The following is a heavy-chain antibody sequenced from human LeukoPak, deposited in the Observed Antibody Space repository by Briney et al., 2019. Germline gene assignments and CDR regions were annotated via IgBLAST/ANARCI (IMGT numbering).Heavy chain of an antibody. Sequence: ASVKVSCKASGYTFTGNNVHWVRQAPGQGLEWMGWINPKTGDTNYAQKFQGRVTMTRDTSINTAYMELSRLRFDDTAVYYCARDDYQLLYNWFDPWGQGTLVTVSS. CDR2: INPKTGDT. CDR3: ARDDYQLLYNWFDP. J-gene: IGHJ5*02. V-gene: IGHV1-2*02. CDR1: GYTFTGNN. D-gene: IGHD2-2*01.